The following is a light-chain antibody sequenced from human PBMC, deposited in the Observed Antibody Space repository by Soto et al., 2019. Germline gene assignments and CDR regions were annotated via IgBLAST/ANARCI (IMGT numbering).Light chain of an antibody. CDR3: QRYNNWPLT. J-gene: IGKJ4*01. CDR2: GAS. CDR1: QSVSSD. V-gene: IGKV3-15*01. Sequence: EIVMTQSPATLSVSPGERATLSCRASQSVSSDLAWYQQIPGQAPRLLIYGASTRATGIPARFSGSGSGTEFTLTISSLQSEDFAVYYCQRYNNWPLTFGGGTKVESK.